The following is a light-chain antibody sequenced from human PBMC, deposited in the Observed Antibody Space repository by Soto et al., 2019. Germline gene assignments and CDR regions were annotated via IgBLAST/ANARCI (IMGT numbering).Light chain of an antibody. V-gene: IGLV8-61*01. J-gene: IGLJ3*02. CDR3: VLYMGGGIPPV. Sequence: QTVVTQEPSFSVSPGGTVTLTCGLSSGSVSTNYYPSWYQQTPGQSPRTLIYSTDNRSSGVPDRFSGSILGNKAALTITGAQADDESGYFCVLYMGGGIPPVFGGGTKVTVL. CDR2: STD. CDR1: SGSVSTNYY.